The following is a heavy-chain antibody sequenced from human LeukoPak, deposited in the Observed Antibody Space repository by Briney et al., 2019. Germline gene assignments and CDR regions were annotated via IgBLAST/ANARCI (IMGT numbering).Heavy chain of an antibody. J-gene: IGHJ5*02. Sequence: PGGSLRLSCAASGFTFSSYWMHWVRQAPGKGLVWVSGISWNSGSIGYADSVKGRFTISRDNAKNSLYLQMNSLRAEDTALYYCAKAGSYYYDSSALTGWFDPWGQGTLVTVSS. CDR2: ISWNSGSI. D-gene: IGHD3-22*01. CDR3: AKAGSYYYDSSALTGWFDP. V-gene: IGHV3-9*01. CDR1: GFTFSSYW.